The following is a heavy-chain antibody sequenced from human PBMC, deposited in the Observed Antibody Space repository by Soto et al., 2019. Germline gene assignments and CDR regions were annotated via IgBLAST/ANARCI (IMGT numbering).Heavy chain of an antibody. D-gene: IGHD1-7*01. CDR3: ERDKTTGLLDY. CDR1: GGSFSGYY. J-gene: IGHJ4*02. CDR2: INHSGST. V-gene: IGHV4-34*01. Sequence: SETLSLTCAVYGGSFSGYYWTWIRQPPGTGLEWIGEINHSGSTNYNPSLKSRVTISVDPSKNQFSLKLTSVTAADTAVYYCERDKTTGLLDYGGKGTLLTSSS.